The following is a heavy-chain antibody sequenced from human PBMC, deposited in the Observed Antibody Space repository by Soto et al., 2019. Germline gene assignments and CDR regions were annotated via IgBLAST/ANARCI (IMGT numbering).Heavy chain of an antibody. Sequence: QVQLQESGPGLVKPSQTLSITCTVSGGSISTGGYYWTWIRQHPGKGLEWIGYIYYSGSTYYNPSRKSRVTISVDTSQNQFSLKLSSVTAADTAVYYCARGLSVTIFDNWGQGTRVTGSS. CDR2: IYYSGST. CDR1: GGSISTGGYY. D-gene: IGHD4-17*01. V-gene: IGHV4-31*03. CDR3: ARGLSVTIFDN. J-gene: IGHJ4*02.